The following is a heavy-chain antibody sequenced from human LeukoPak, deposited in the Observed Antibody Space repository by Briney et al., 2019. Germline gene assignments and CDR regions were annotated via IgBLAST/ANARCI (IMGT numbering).Heavy chain of an antibody. J-gene: IGHJ5*02. D-gene: IGHD3-9*01. CDR2: IWYDGSNK. CDR3: ARDLLNYDILTGYYS. CDR1: GFTFSSYD. V-gene: IGHV3-33*01. Sequence: GGSLRLSCAASGFTFSSYDMHWVRQAPGKGLEWVAVIWYDGSNKYYADSVKGRFTISRDNSKNTLYLQMNSLRAEDTAVYYCARDLLNYDILTGYYSWGQGTLVTVSS.